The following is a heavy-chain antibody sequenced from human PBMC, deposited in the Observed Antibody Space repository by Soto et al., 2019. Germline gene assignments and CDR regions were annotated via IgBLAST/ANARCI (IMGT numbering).Heavy chain of an antibody. V-gene: IGHV3-33*01. CDR3: ARDLSDIVVVPAAFDY. J-gene: IGHJ4*02. CDR2: IWYDGSNK. CDR1: GFTFGMYG. D-gene: IGHD2-2*01. Sequence: LSCAASGFTFGMYGMHWVRQARGKGLEWVAVIWYDGSNKYYADSVKGRFTISRDNSKNTLYLQMNSLRAEDTALYYCARDLSDIVVVPAAFDYWGQGTLVTVSS.